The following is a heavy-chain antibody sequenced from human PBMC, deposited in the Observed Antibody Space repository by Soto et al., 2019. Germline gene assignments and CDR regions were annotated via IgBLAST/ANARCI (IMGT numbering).Heavy chain of an antibody. CDR2: ISSSSSYT. J-gene: IGHJ4*02. Sequence: GSLRLSCAASGFTFSDYYMSWIRQAPGKGLEWVSYISSSSSYTNYADSVKGRFTISRDNAKNSLYLQMNSLRAEDTAVYYCARDDILTGYYNVLDYWGQGTLVTVSS. D-gene: IGHD3-9*01. CDR1: GFTFSDYY. V-gene: IGHV3-11*06. CDR3: ARDDILTGYYNVLDY.